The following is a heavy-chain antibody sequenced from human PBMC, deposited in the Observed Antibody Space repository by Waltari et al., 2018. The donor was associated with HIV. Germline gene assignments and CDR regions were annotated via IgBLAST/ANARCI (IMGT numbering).Heavy chain of an antibody. D-gene: IGHD1-1*01. J-gene: IGHJ4*02. V-gene: IGHV3-7*01. CDR2: IKQDGSQK. CDR1: GFNFNNYW. Sequence: EVQLVESGGGLVQPGGSLRLSCAVSGFNFNNYWMTWVRKAPEKGLEWVANIKQDGSQKHYVDSAKGRLTISRDNAKNSVFLQMNDLREDDTATYYCTKGTTHDNWGQGTLVTVSS. CDR3: TKGTTHDN.